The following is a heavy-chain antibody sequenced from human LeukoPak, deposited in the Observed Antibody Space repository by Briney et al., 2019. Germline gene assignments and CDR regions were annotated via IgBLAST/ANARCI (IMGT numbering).Heavy chain of an antibody. CDR2: ISYDGSNK. D-gene: IGHD2-2*01. V-gene: IGHV3-30*18. CDR1: GFTFSSYG. CDR3: AKDHDIVVVPAFDY. Sequence: PGRSLRLSCAASGFTFSSYGMHWVRQAPGKGPEWVAVISYDGSNKYYADSVKGRFTISRDNSKNTLYLQMNSLRAEDTAVYYCAKDHDIVVVPAFDYWGQGTLVTVSS. J-gene: IGHJ4*02.